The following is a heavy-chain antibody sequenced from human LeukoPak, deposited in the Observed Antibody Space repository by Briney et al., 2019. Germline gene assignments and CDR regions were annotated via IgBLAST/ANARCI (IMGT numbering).Heavy chain of an antibody. CDR1: GFTFDDYA. D-gene: IGHD5-18*01. Sequence: GGSLRLSCAASGFTFDDYAMHWVRQAPGKGLEWVSGISWNSGSIGYADSVKGRFTISRDNAKNSLYLQMNSLRAEDTAVYYCAREKDTAMYYFDYWGQGTLVTVSS. CDR3: AREKDTAMYYFDY. J-gene: IGHJ4*02. CDR2: ISWNSGSI. V-gene: IGHV3-9*01.